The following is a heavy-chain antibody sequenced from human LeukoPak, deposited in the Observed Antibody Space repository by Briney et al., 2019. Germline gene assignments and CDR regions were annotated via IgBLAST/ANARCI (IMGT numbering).Heavy chain of an antibody. CDR3: ARDGLDDTAMVPALDY. D-gene: IGHD5-18*01. CDR1: GFTFSSYA. Sequence: PGRSLRLSCAASGFTFSSYAMLWVRQAPGKGLEWVAVVSYDGSNKYYADSVKGRFTISRDNSKNTLYLQMNSLRAEDTAVYYCARDGLDDTAMVPALDYWGQGTLVTVSS. CDR2: VSYDGSNK. V-gene: IGHV3-30-3*01. J-gene: IGHJ4*02.